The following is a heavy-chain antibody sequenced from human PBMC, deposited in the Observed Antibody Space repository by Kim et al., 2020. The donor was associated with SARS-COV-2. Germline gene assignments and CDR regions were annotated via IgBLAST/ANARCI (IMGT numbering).Heavy chain of an antibody. D-gene: IGHD4-17*01. J-gene: IGHJ4*02. Sequence: SETLSLTCTVSGGSISSSSYYWGWIRQPPGKGLEWIGSIYYSGSTYYNPSLKGRVTISVDTSKTQFSLKLSSVTAADTGVYYCARWARGDYVSPSFDYWGQGPLVTVSS. CDR3: ARWARGDYVSPSFDY. CDR1: GGSISSSSYY. CDR2: IYYSGST. V-gene: IGHV4-39*01.